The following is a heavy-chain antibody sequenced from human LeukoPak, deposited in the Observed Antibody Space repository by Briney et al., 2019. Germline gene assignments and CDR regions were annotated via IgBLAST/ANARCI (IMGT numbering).Heavy chain of an antibody. Sequence: GESLKISCQGSGYSFTNYWIGWVRQMPGKGLEWVGIIYPGDSDTRYSPSFQGQVTISADKSISTAYLQWSSLKASDTAMYYCARPSYSSSRYHYYGMDVWGQGTTVTVSS. J-gene: IGHJ6*02. CDR3: ARPSYSSSRYHYYGMDV. D-gene: IGHD6-6*01. V-gene: IGHV5-51*01. CDR1: GYSFTNYW. CDR2: IYPGDSDT.